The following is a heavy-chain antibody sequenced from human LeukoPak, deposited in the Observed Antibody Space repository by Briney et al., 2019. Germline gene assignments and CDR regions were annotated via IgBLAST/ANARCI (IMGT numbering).Heavy chain of an antibody. D-gene: IGHD6-13*01. CDR2: IIPIFGTA. V-gene: IGHV1-69*05. J-gene: IGHJ4*02. Sequence: SVKVSCKASGGTFSSYAISWVRQAPGQGLEWMGGIIPIFGTANYAQKFQGRVAITTDESTSTAYMELSSLRSEDTAVYYCASTLDGYLNYWGQGTLVTVSS. CDR1: GGTFSSYA. CDR3: ASTLDGYLNY.